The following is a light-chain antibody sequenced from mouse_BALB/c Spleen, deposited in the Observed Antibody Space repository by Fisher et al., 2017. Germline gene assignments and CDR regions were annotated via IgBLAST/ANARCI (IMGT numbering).Light chain of an antibody. CDR1: QDISNY. CDR3: FQGSGYPLT. V-gene: IGKV10-94*03. Sequence: DIVLTQSPSSLSASLGDRVTISCRASQDISNYLNWYQQKPDGTVKLLIYYTSRLHSGVPSRFSGSGSGNSYSLTISSMEAEDVATYYCFQGSGYPLTFGSGTKLEIK. J-gene: IGKJ4*01. CDR2: YTS.